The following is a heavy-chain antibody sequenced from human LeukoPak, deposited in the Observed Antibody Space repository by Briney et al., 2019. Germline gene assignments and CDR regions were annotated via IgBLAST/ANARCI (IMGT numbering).Heavy chain of an antibody. V-gene: IGHV4-4*07. J-gene: IGHJ4*02. CDR1: GAPINNYY. CDR2: VYTSGST. Sequence: SETLSLTCTVPGAPINNYYWSWIRQPAGKGLEWIGRVYTSGSTNYNPSFRSRVTMSVDKSKNQLSLKLTSVTAADTAVYYCAGRDYWGQGTLVTVSS. CDR3: AGRDY.